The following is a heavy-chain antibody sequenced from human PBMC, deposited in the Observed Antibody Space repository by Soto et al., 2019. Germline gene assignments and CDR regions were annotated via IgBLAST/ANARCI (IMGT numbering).Heavy chain of an antibody. Sequence: GGSLRLSCAASGFIYSNYWMHWVRQVPGKGLVWVSRINGDGSSTNYADSVKGRFTISRDNAKNKVYLHMNTLRAEDTAVYYCARGARGFYYFDYWGQGILVTVSS. CDR1: GFIYSNYW. J-gene: IGHJ4*02. CDR2: INGDGSST. V-gene: IGHV3-74*01. CDR3: ARGARGFYYFDY. D-gene: IGHD3-10*01.